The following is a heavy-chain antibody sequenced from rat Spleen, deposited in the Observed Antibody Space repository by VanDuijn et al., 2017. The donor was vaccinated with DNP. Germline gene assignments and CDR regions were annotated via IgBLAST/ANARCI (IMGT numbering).Heavy chain of an antibody. Sequence: EVQLVETGGGLVQPGRSLKLSCVVSGFTFSSYWMFWIRQAPGKGLEWVASINTDGSSTHYLDSVKGRFTISRDNAENTVYLQRNSLRSEDTATYYCAKDQHWYAMDAWGQGTSVTVSS. J-gene: IGHJ4*01. V-gene: IGHV5-58*01. CDR2: INTDGSST. CDR1: GFTFSSYW. CDR3: AKDQHWYAMDA.